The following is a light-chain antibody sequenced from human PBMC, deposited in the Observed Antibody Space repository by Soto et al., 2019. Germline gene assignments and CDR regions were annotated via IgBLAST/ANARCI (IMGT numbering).Light chain of an antibody. CDR2: DAS. CDR3: QQRAIWPYT. J-gene: IGKJ2*01. Sequence: EIALTQSPATLSLSPGERATLSCRANRTVFNFLIWYQQKPGQAPRLLIYDASNRATDIPARFSGTGSGTDFRLTNSSLEPEDFALYFCQQRAIWPYTFGPGTKLEIK. CDR1: RTVFNF. V-gene: IGKV3-11*01.